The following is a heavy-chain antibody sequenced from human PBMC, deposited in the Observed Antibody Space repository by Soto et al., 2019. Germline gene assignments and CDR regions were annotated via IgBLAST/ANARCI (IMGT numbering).Heavy chain of an antibody. D-gene: IGHD4-17*01. V-gene: IGHV1-3*01. J-gene: IGHJ5*02. Sequence: QVQFVQSGAEVKKPGASVKVSCKTSGYTFTNYAVHWVRQAPGQRLEWMGWIIAHNGNTKYSQKFQGRVTITRDTSASTAYMYLSSLRSEDTAVYYCARRWTTVFPQDWFDPWGPGTLVTVSS. CDR1: GYTFTNYA. CDR3: ARRWTTVFPQDWFDP. CDR2: IIAHNGNT.